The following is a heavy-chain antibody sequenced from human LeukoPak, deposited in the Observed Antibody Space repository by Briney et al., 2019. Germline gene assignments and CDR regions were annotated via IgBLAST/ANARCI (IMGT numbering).Heavy chain of an antibody. V-gene: IGHV3-23*01. D-gene: IGHD6-19*01. J-gene: IGHJ4*02. CDR1: GFTFINYG. CDR3: ANFIAVAGAHDY. CDR2: VSGSGGADAGST. Sequence: GGTLRLSCAASGFTFINYGMSWVRQAPGKGLEWVSGVSGSGGADAGSTYYAASVKGRFTISRDNSKNTLYLQMNSLRAEDTAVYYCANFIAVAGAHDYWGQGTLVTVSS.